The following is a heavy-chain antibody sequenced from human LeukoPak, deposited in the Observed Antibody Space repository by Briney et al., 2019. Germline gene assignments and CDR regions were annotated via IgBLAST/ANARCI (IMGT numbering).Heavy chain of an antibody. D-gene: IGHD3-10*01. Sequence: GASVKVSCTASGHTFTTYYFNWVRQASGQGLEWMGWMNPNSGTTGYAQNFQGRVTMTRDTSITTAYMELSSLRPGDTAVYYCARGRLLDSGTYYKGWFDPWGQGTLVTVSS. CDR1: GHTFTTYY. CDR2: MNPNSGTT. V-gene: IGHV1-8*01. J-gene: IGHJ5*02. CDR3: ARGRLLDSGTYYKGWFDP.